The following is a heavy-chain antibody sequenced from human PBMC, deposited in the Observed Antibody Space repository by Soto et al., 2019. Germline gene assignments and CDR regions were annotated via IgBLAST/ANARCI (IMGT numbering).Heavy chain of an antibody. J-gene: IGHJ4*02. CDR3: ARREIQGPIDY. V-gene: IGHV4-28*01. CDR2: IDYSGTT. CDR1: GYSISSSNW. D-gene: IGHD1-26*01. Sequence: QVQLHESGPGLVKPSDTLSLTCAVSGYSISSSNWWGWIRQPPGKGLEWIGYIDYSGTTYYNPSLKSRVTMSVDTSKNQFSLKMTAVTAVDTAVSYCARREIQGPIDYWGQGTLVTVSS.